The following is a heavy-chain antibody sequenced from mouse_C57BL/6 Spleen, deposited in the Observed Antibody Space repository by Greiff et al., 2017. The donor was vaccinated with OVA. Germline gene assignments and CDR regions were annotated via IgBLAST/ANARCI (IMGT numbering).Heavy chain of an antibody. D-gene: IGHD4-1*01. J-gene: IGHJ3*01. CDR2: ISDGGSYT. V-gene: IGHV5-4*01. CDR1: GFTFSSYA. CDR3: ARDGTPLGRAY. Sequence: EVKLMESGGGLVKPGGSLKLSCAASGFTFSSYAMSWVRQTPEKRLEWVATISDGGSYTYYPDNVKGRFTISRDNAKNNLYLQMSHLKSEDTAMYYCARDGTPLGRAYWGQGTLVTVSA.